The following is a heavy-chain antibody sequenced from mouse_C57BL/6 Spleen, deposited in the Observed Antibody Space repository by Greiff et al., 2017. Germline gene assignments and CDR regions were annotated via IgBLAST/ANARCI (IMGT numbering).Heavy chain of an antibody. CDR1: GYSITSGYY. CDR3: AREGNWDCDY. V-gene: IGHV3-6*01. D-gene: IGHD4-1*01. Sequence: EVQLQESGPGLVKPSQSLSLTCSVTGYSITSGYYWNWIRQFPGNKLEWMVYISYDGSNNYNPSLKNPISITRDPSKNQFFLKLNSVSTEDTATYYCAREGNWDCDYWGQGTTRTVSS. J-gene: IGHJ2*01. CDR2: ISYDGSN.